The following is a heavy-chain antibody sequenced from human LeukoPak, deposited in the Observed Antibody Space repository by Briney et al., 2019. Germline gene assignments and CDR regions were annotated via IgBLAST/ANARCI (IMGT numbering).Heavy chain of an antibody. D-gene: IGHD3-22*01. CDR1: GFTFSTYW. J-gene: IGHJ4*02. Sequence: GGSLRLSCAASGFTFSTYWMSWVRQAPGKGLEWVANIKEDGSEKYYGDSVKGRFTISRDNAKNSLNLEMNSLRVEDTAVYYCARDSSGYQWGQGALVTVSS. CDR2: IKEDGSEK. CDR3: ARDSSGYQ. V-gene: IGHV3-7*01.